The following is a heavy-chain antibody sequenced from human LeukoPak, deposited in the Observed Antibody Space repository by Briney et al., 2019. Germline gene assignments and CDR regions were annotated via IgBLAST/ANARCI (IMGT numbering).Heavy chain of an antibody. CDR1: GGSISSGSYY. V-gene: IGHV4-61*02. CDR3: ARGVSGYSSRNFDY. D-gene: IGHD6-19*01. J-gene: IGHJ4*02. Sequence: SETLSLTCTVSGGSISSGSYYWSWIRQPAGKGLEWIGRIYTSGSTNYNPSLKSRATISVDTSKNQFSLKLSSVTAADTAVYYCARGVSGYSSRNFDYWGQGTLVTVSS. CDR2: IYTSGST.